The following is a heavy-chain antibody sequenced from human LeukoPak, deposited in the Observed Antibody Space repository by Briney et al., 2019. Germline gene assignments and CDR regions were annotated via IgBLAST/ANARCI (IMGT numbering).Heavy chain of an antibody. J-gene: IGHJ4*02. D-gene: IGHD3-22*01. CDR1: GYSISSNYY. CDR3: ARDRYYYDSSGYYQLDY. CDR2: IYHSGST. V-gene: IGHV4-38-2*02. Sequence: SETLSLTCIVSGYSISSNYYWGWIRQPPGKGLEWIGSIYHSGSTYYNPSLKSRVTISVDTSKNQFSLKLRSVTAADTAVYYCARDRYYYDSSGYYQLDYWGQGTLVTVSS.